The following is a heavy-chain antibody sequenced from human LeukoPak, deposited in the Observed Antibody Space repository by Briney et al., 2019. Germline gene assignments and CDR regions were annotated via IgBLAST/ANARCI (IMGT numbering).Heavy chain of an antibody. CDR3: ARHDNFIPF. CDR1: GFTFSDYA. D-gene: IGHD1-1*01. J-gene: IGHJ4*02. CDR2: ISDSGRST. V-gene: IGHV3-23*01. Sequence: PGGSLRLSCAASGFTFSDYAMSWVRQAPGKGLEWVSGISDSGRSTYYTDSVRGRCTISRDISKNMVYLQLNNMRAEDTALYFCARHDNFIPFWGQGTLVSVSS.